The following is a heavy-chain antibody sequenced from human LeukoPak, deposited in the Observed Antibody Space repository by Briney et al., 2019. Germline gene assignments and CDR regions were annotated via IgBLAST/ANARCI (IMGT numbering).Heavy chain of an antibody. V-gene: IGHV3-23*01. CDR3: AKEGSMHGDYGDLPAIYYFVS. J-gene: IGHJ4*02. Sequence: GGSLRLSCGASGFTFSSYAMIWVRQPPGKGLEWVSAISGSEGSPYYADSVRGRFTFSRDNSKNTVYLQMNDLSADGTALYYCAKEGSMHGDYGDLPAIYYFVSWGLGTLVTVSS. CDR1: GFTFSSYA. D-gene: IGHD4-17*01. CDR2: ISGSEGSP.